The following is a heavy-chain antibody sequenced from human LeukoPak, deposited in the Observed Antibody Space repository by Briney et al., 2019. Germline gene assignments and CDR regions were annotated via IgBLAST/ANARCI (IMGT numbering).Heavy chain of an antibody. Sequence: ASVKVSCKASGYTFTAYYMHWVRQAPGQGLVWMGWINPDSGGTNYAQKFQGRVTMTRDTSISTAYMELSRLRSDDTAVYYCARALYSYVSGSNFDYWGQGTLVTVSS. D-gene: IGHD5-18*01. CDR3: ARALYSYVSGSNFDY. CDR1: GYTFTAYY. CDR2: INPDSGGT. V-gene: IGHV1-2*02. J-gene: IGHJ4*02.